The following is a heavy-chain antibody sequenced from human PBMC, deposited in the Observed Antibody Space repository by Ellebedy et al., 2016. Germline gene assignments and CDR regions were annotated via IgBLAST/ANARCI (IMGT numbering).Heavy chain of an antibody. CDR2: INPNSGGT. CDR1: GYTFTGYY. D-gene: IGHD1-26*01. V-gene: IGHV1-2*04. Sequence: ASVKVSCKASGYTFTGYYMHWVRQAPGQGLEWMGWINPNSGGTNYAQKFQGWVTMTRDTSISTAYMELSRLRSDDTAVYYCARAPPPLGATLYFDYWGQGTLVTVSS. CDR3: ARAPPPLGATLYFDY. J-gene: IGHJ4*02.